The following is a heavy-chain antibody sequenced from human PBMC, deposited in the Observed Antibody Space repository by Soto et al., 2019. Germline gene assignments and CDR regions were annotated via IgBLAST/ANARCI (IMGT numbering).Heavy chain of an antibody. D-gene: IGHD1-20*01. CDR2: ISAYNGNT. Sequence: ASVKVSCKASGYTFTSYAISWVRQAPGQGLEWMGWISAYNGNTKYSQKFQGRVTITRDTSASTAYMELSSLRSEDTAVYYCARGITLPTPLDYWGQGTLVTVSS. CDR1: GYTFTSYA. J-gene: IGHJ4*02. V-gene: IGHV1-18*01. CDR3: ARGITLPTPLDY.